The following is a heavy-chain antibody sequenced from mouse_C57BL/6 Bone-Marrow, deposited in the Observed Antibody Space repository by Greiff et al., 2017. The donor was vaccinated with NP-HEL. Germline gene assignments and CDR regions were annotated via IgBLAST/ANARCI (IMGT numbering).Heavy chain of an antibody. D-gene: IGHD1-1*01. V-gene: IGHV7-1*01. J-gene: IGHJ1*03. Sequence: EVQRVESGGGLVQSGRSLRLSCATSGFTFSDFYMEWVRQAPGKGLEWIAASRNKANDYTTEYSASVKGRFIVSRDTSQSILYLQMNALRAEDAAIYYGARDAGGSSLWYFDVWGTGTTVTVSS. CDR2: SRNKANDYTT. CDR1: GFTFSDFY. CDR3: ARDAGGSSLWYFDV.